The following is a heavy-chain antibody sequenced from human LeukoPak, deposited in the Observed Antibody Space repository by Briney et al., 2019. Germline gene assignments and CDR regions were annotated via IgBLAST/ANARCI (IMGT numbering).Heavy chain of an antibody. CDR1: GFAFSSYA. CDR2: ISGSGGST. Sequence: GGSLRLSCAASGFAFSSYAMSWVRQALGKGLEWVSAISGSGGSTYYADSVKGRFTISRDNSKNTLYLQMNSLRAEDTAVYYCAFGRGPGALDYWGQGTLVTVSS. J-gene: IGHJ4*02. V-gene: IGHV3-23*01. CDR3: AFGRGPGALDY. D-gene: IGHD3/OR15-3a*01.